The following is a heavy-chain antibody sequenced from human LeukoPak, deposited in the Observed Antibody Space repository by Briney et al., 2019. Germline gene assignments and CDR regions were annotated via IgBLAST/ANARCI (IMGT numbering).Heavy chain of an antibody. CDR1: GFTFSRFW. D-gene: IGHD2-2*01. V-gene: IGHV3-7*01. J-gene: IGHJ4*02. CDR2: IKQDGSEK. Sequence: PGGSLRLSCAASGFTFSRFWMSWVRQAPGKGLEWVANIKQDGSEKYYVDSVKGRFTISRDNAKNPLHLQMSSLRAEDTAIYYCASASPAGDYWGQGTQVTVSS. CDR3: ASASPAGDY.